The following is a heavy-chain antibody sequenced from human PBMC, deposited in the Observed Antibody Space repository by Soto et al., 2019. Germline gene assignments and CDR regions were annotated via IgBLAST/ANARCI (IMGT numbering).Heavy chain of an antibody. CDR2: ISYDGSNK. V-gene: IGHV3-30-3*01. CDR1: GFTFSSYA. CDR3: ATCGFYMFERGRGYTRDFDY. J-gene: IGHJ4*02. D-gene: IGHD3-10*02. Sequence: GGSLRLSCAASGFTFSSYAMHWVRQAPGKGLEWVAVISYDGSNKYYADSVKGRFTISRDNSKNTLYLQMNSLRAEDTAVYYCATCGFYMFERGRGYTRDFDYWGQGTLVTVSS.